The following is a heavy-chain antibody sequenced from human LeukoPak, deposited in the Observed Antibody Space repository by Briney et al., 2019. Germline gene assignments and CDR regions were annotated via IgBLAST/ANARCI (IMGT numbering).Heavy chain of an antibody. CDR1: GFTVSSSY. CDR3: ARGSTYYDSSGQVPFDY. Sequence: GGSLRLSCAASGFTVSSSYMNWVRQAPGKGLEWVSYISSSSSTIYYADSVKGRFTISRDNAKNSLYLQMNSLRAEDTAVYYCARGSTYYDSSGQVPFDYWGQGTLVTVSS. CDR2: ISSSSSTI. J-gene: IGHJ4*02. V-gene: IGHV3-48*04. D-gene: IGHD3-22*01.